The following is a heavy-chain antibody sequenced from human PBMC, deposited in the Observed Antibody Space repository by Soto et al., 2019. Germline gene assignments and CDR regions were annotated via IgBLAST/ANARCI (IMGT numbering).Heavy chain of an antibody. CDR1: GFTFSSYG. V-gene: IGHV3-30*18. Sequence: GGSLRLSCAASGFTFSSYGMHWVRQAPGKGLEWVAVISYDGSNKYYADSVKGRFTISRDNSKNTPYLQMNSLRAEDTAVYYCAKDEDSSSSSFDYWGQGTLVTVSS. CDR3: AKDEDSSSSSFDY. D-gene: IGHD6-13*01. J-gene: IGHJ4*02. CDR2: ISYDGSNK.